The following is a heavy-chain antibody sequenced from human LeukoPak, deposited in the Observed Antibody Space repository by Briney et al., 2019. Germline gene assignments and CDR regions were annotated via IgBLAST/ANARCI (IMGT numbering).Heavy chain of an antibody. CDR2: ISSSSSYI. J-gene: IGHJ4*02. CDR1: GFTFSSYS. CDR3: ARVFGAYDSIDC. D-gene: IGHD5-12*01. Sequence: GGSLRLSCAASGFTFSSYSMNWVRQAPGKGLEWVSPISSSSSYIYYADSVKGRFTISRDNAQNSLYLQMNSLRAEETAVYYCARVFGAYDSIDCWGQGTLVTVS. V-gene: IGHV3-21*01.